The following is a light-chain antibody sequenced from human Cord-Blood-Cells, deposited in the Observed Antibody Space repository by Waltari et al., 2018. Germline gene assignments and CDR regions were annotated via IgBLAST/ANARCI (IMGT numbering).Light chain of an antibody. J-gene: IGLJ2*01. V-gene: IGLV4-69*01. CDR1: SGHRSYA. Sequence: QLVLTQSPSASASLGASVKLTCTLSSGHRSYAIAWHPQQPEKGPRYLMKLNSDGSHSKGDGIPDRFSGSSSGAERYLTISSLQSEDEADYYCQTWGTGIVVFGGGTKLTVL. CDR3: QTWGTGIVV. CDR2: LNSDGSH.